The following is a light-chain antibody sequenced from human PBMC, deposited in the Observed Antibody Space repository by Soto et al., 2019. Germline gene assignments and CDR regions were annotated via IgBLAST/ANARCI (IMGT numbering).Light chain of an antibody. V-gene: IGLV2-14*01. CDR3: SSYTSSRTYV. CDR2: EVS. Sequence: QSALTQPASVSGSPGQSITISCTGTSSDVGVYTHVSWYQQHPGKAPKLIIYEVSNRPSGVSNRFSGSKSGNTASLTISGLQAEDEADYYCSSYTSSRTYVFGTGTKLTVL. CDR1: SSDVGVYTH. J-gene: IGLJ1*01.